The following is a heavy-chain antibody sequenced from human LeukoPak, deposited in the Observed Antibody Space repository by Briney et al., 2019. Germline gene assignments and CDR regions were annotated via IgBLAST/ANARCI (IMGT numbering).Heavy chain of an antibody. J-gene: IGHJ6*03. CDR2: ISGSTGST. Sequence: GGSLRLSCAASGFTFSSYAMNWVRQAPGKGLEWVSAISGSTGSTYYADSVKGRFTISRDNSNNTLYLQMNSLRAEDTAVYYCAKGAAGTNGYYYYYYMDVWGKGTMVTVSS. CDR1: GFTFSSYA. V-gene: IGHV3-23*01. D-gene: IGHD6-19*01. CDR3: AKGAAGTNGYYYYYYMDV.